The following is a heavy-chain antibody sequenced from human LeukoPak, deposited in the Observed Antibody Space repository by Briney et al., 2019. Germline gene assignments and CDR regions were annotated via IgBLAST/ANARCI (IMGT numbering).Heavy chain of an antibody. CDR3: ARSRTTSSTGYYFDY. CDR1: GGSISSYY. V-gene: IGHV4-59*08. CDR2: IYYSGST. D-gene: IGHD4-17*01. J-gene: IGHJ4*02. Sequence: SETLSLTCTVSGGSISSYYWSWIRQPPGKGLEWIGYIYYSGSTNYNPSLKSRVTISVDTSKNQFSLKLSSVTAADTAVYYCARSRTTSSTGYYFDYWGQGTLVTVSS.